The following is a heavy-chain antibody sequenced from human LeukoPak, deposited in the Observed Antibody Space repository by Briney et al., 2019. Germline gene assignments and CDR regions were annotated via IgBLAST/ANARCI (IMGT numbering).Heavy chain of an antibody. J-gene: IGHJ4*02. Sequence: GGSLRLSCAASGFTFSSYGMHWVRQAPGKGLEWVAVISYDGSNKYYADSVKGRFTISRDNSKNTLYLQMNSLRAEDTAVYYCAKSKWLRYGGFDYWGQGTLVTVSS. CDR1: GFTFSSYG. CDR2: ISYDGSNK. D-gene: IGHD5-12*01. V-gene: IGHV3-30*18. CDR3: AKSKWLRYGGFDY.